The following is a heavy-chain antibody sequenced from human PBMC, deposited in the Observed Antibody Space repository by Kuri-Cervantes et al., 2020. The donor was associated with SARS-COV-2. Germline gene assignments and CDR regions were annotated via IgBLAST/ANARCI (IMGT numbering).Heavy chain of an antibody. CDR1: GFTFSSYA. V-gene: IGHV3-30*01. D-gene: IGHD3-22*01. J-gene: IGHJ4*02. CDR2: ISYDGSNK. CDR3: ARVRRNYYDSSGFPDDY. Sequence: GGSLRLSCAASGFTFSSYAMHWVRQAPGKGLEWVAVISYDGSNKYYADSVKGRFTISRDNSKNTLYLQMNSLRAEDTAVYYCARVRRNYYDSSGFPDDYWGQGTLVTVSS.